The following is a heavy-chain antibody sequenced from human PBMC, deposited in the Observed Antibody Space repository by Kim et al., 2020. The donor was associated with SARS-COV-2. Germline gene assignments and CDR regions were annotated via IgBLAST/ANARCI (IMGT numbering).Heavy chain of an antibody. Sequence: ASVKVSCKASGYTFTSYDINWVRQATGQGLEWMGWMNPNSGNTGYAQKFQGRVTMTRNTSISTAYMELSSLRSEDTAVYYCARRTDPTPLRYFDWLLDAFDIWGQGTMVTVSS. J-gene: IGHJ3*02. D-gene: IGHD3-9*01. CDR2: MNPNSGNT. CDR1: GYTFTSYD. V-gene: IGHV1-8*01. CDR3: ARRTDPTPLRYFDWLLDAFDI.